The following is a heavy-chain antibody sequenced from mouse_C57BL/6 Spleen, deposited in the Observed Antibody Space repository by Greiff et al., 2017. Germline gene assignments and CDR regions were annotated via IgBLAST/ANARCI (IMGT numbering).Heavy chain of an antibody. CDR2: INPNNGGT. V-gene: IGHV1-18*01. CDR1: GYTFTDYN. J-gene: IGHJ4*01. CDR3: ARNDYDGYYAMDY. D-gene: IGHD2-4*01. Sequence: VQLKESGPELVKPGASVKIPCKASGYTFTDYNMDWVKQSHGKSLEWIGDINPNNGGTIYNQKFKGKATLTVDKSSSTAYMELRSLTSEDTAVYYCARNDYDGYYAMDYWGQGTSVTVSS.